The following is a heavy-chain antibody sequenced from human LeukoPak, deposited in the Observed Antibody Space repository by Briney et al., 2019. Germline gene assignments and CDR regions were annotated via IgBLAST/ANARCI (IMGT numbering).Heavy chain of an antibody. Sequence: SVKVSCKASGGTFSSYAISWVRQAPGQGLEWMGGIIPIFGTANYAQKFQGRVTITADESTSTAYMHLSSLRSADTALYYCASCGTLWSGYYSYSGFPFDLWGQGTMVTVSS. CDR3: ASCGTLWSGYYSYSGFPFDL. J-gene: IGHJ3*01. CDR2: IIPIFGTA. D-gene: IGHD3-3*01. V-gene: IGHV1-69*13. CDR1: GGTFSSYA.